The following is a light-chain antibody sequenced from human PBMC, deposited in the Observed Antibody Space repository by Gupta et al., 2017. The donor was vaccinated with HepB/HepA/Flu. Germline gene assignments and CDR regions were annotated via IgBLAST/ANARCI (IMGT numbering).Light chain of an antibody. CDR2: DAY. J-gene: IGKJ5*01. Sequence: IVLTQSPATLSLSPGERASLSCRASENINTLLVWYQQKPGQAPRVLMSDAYKRADGIPAMFSGSADGTDVTLTISSRVPEDFALYYCQQRRNAHPSITFGQGTRLDIK. CDR1: ENINTL. V-gene: IGKV3-11*01. CDR3: QQRRNAHPSIT.